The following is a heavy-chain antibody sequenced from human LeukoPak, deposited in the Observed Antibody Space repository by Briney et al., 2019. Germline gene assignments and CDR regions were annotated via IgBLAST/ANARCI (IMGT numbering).Heavy chain of an antibody. Sequence: GASVKVSCKASGYTFTSYDINWVRQATGQGLEWMGWMYPNSGNTGYAQKFQGRVTMTRNTSISTAYMELSSLRSDDTAVYYCARGSLVYGSGRTANYWGQGTLVTVSS. V-gene: IGHV1-8*01. CDR1: GYTFTSYD. J-gene: IGHJ4*02. CDR3: ARGSLVYGSGRTANY. CDR2: MYPNSGNT. D-gene: IGHD3-10*01.